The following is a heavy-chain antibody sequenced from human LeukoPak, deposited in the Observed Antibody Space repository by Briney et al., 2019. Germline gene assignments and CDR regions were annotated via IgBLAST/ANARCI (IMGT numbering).Heavy chain of an antibody. CDR2: MNPNSGNT. V-gene: IGHV1-8*03. CDR3: ARGVYYGSGSYYNGYNWFDP. D-gene: IGHD3-10*01. CDR1: GGTFSSYA. Sequence: ASVKVSCKASGGTFSSYAIGWVRQAPGQGLEWMGWMNPNSGNTGYAQKFQGRVTITRNTSISTAYMELSSLRSEDTAVYYCARGVYYGSGSYYNGYNWFDPWGQGTLVTVSS. J-gene: IGHJ5*02.